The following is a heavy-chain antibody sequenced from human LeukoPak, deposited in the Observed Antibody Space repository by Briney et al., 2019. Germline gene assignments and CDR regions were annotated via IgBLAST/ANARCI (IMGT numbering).Heavy chain of an antibody. J-gene: IGHJ4*02. CDR1: GYTFTGYY. CDR3: ARALVVVPAAKPGGDDY. V-gene: IGHV1-2*02. CDR2: INPNSGGT. D-gene: IGHD2-2*02. Sequence: ASVKVSCKASGYTFTGYYMHWVRQAPGQGLEWMGWINPNSGGTNYAQKFQGRVTITRDTSISTAYMELSRLRSDDTAVYYCARALVVVPAAKPGGDDYWGQGTLVTVSS.